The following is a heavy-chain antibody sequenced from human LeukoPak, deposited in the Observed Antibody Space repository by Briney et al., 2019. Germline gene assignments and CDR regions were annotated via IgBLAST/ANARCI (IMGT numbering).Heavy chain of an antibody. CDR1: GYTFTGYY. J-gene: IGHJ4*02. Sequence: ASVKVSCKASGYTFTGYYMHWVRQAPGQGLEWMGWINPNSGGTNYAQKFQGRVTMTRDTSISTAYMELSRLRSDDTAVYYCARESVVATRGSMGYWGQGTLVTVSS. CDR3: ARESVVATRGSMGY. D-gene: IGHD5-12*01. CDR2: INPNSGGT. V-gene: IGHV1-2*02.